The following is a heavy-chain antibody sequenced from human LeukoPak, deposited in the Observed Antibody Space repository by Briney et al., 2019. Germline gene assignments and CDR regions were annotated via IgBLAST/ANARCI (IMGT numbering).Heavy chain of an antibody. D-gene: IGHD6-13*01. CDR3: ARCIAAPRTGYQYFDL. CDR2: LYHSGST. V-gene: IGHV4-59*01. Sequence: SETLSVTCVVYVESFIGFYWSCIPHPLEGGGGCIGNLYHSGSTNYNPSLQSRVTMSVDTSKNQSSLRLSSVTAADTAVYYCARCIAAPRTGYQYFDLWGRGNLVTVSS. CDR1: VESFIGFY. J-gene: IGHJ2*01.